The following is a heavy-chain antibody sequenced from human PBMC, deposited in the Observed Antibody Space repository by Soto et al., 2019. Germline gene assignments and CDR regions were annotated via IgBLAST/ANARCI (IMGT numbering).Heavy chain of an antibody. CDR3: AQVDTARFDY. CDR1: RFTFSNYA. Sequence: EVQLLESGGGLVQPGGSLRLSCAASRFTFSNYAMSWVRQAPGKGLEWVSTISGSGSTTYYADSVKGRFTIARDNSKNALYLQMNSLRAEDTAVYYCAQVDTARFDYWGQGTLVTVSS. D-gene: IGHD5-18*01. J-gene: IGHJ4*02. CDR2: ISGSGSTT. V-gene: IGHV3-23*01.